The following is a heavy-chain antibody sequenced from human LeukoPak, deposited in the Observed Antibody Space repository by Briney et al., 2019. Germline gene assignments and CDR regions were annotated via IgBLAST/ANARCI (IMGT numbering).Heavy chain of an antibody. Sequence: SETLSLTCAVYGGSFSGYYWSWIRQPPGKGLGWIGEINHSGSTNYNPSLKSRVTISVDTSKNQFSLKLSSVTAADTAVYYCARHYYGSGFDPWGQGTLVTVSS. CDR3: ARHYYGSGFDP. CDR2: INHSGST. CDR1: GGSFSGYY. J-gene: IGHJ5*02. D-gene: IGHD3-10*01. V-gene: IGHV4-34*01.